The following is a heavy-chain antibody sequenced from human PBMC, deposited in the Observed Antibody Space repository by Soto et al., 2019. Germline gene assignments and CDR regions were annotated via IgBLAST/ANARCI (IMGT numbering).Heavy chain of an antibody. J-gene: IGHJ4*02. CDR3: ARGSGSGSYWVDY. CDR1: GDSVSSNSAA. Sequence: PSQTLSLTCAISGDSVSSNSAAWIWIRQSPSRGLEWLGTTYYRSKWYNDYAVSVKSRITIDPDTSKNQFSLQLNSVTPEDTAVYYCARGSGSGSYWVDYWGQGTLVTVSS. D-gene: IGHD3-10*01. V-gene: IGHV6-1*01. CDR2: TYYRSKWYN.